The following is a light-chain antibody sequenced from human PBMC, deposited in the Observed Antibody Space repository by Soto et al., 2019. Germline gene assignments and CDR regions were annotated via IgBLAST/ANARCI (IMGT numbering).Light chain of an antibody. V-gene: IGLV2-23*01. J-gene: IGLJ1*01. Sequence: QSVLTQPASVSGSPGQSITISCTGTSSDVGSYNLVSWYQQHPGKAPKLMIYEGSKRPSGVSNRFSGSKSGNTASLTISGLQAEDEADYYCCSYASSIPYVFGAGTKVTVL. CDR2: EGS. CDR3: CSYASSIPYV. CDR1: SSDVGSYNL.